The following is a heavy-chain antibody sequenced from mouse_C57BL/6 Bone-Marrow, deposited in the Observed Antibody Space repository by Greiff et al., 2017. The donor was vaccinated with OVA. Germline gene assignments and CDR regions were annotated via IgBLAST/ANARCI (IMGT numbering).Heavy chain of an antibody. D-gene: IGHD2-4*01. J-gene: IGHJ3*01. CDR2: INPTNGGT. V-gene: IGHV1-19*01. CDR1: GYTFTDYY. Sequence: DVQLQESGPVLVKPGASVKMSCKASGYTFTDYYMNWVKQSHGKSLEWIGVINPTNGGTSYNQKFKGKATLTVDKSSSTAYMELNSLTSEDSAVYYCARGDDYDGFAYWGQGTLVTVSA. CDR3: ARGDDYDGFAY.